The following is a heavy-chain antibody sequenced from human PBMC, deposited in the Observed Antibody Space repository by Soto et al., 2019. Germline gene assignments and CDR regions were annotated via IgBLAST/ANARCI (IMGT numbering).Heavy chain of an antibody. D-gene: IGHD3-22*01. Sequence: ASVKVSCKASGGTFSSYAISWVRQAPGQGLEWMGGIIPIFGTANYAQKFQGRVTITADESTSTAYMELSSLRSEDTAVYYCAEIDSSGYSRFDPWGQGTLVTVSS. J-gene: IGHJ5*02. CDR1: GGTFSSYA. CDR2: IIPIFGTA. V-gene: IGHV1-69*13. CDR3: AEIDSSGYSRFDP.